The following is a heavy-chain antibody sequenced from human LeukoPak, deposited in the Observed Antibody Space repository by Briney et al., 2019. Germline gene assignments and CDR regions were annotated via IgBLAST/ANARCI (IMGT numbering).Heavy chain of an antibody. CDR2: IYYSGST. D-gene: IGHD3-22*01. Sequence: SETLSLTCTVSGGSISSYYWSWIRQPPGKGLEWIGYIYYSGSTNHNPSLKSRVTISVDTSKNQFSLKLSSVTAADTAVYYCARDRYYYDSSGYYQLDYWGQGTLVTVSS. V-gene: IGHV4-59*01. CDR1: GGSISSYY. CDR3: ARDRYYYDSSGYYQLDY. J-gene: IGHJ4*02.